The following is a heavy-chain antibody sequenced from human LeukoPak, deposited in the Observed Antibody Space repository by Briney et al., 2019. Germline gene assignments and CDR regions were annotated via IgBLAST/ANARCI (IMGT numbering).Heavy chain of an antibody. J-gene: IGHJ4*02. CDR1: GITLSNYG. V-gene: IGHV3-23*01. D-gene: IGHD3-22*01. CDR3: AKRGVVIRVILVGFYKEAYYFDS. Sequence: GSLRLSCAVSGITLSNYGMGWVRKAPGKGLEWVAGMSGSGGGTNYADSVKGRFTVSRDNSKNTLYLQMKSLRAEDTAVYFCAKRGVVIRVILVGFYKEAYYFDSWGQGALVTVSS. CDR2: MSGSGGGT.